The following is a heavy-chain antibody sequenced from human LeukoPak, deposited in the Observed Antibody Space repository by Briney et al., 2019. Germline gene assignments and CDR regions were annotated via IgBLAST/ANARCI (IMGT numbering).Heavy chain of an antibody. CDR3: AKVLDTAMGTLKEYYYGMDV. Sequence: GGSPRLSCAASGFTFSTYAMNWVRQAPGKGLQWVSGVSGGGAYTYYGDSVKGRFTISRDNSKNTLYLQMNSLRAEDTAVYYCAKVLDTAMGTLKEYYYGMDVWGQGTTVTVSS. CDR1: GFTFSTYA. J-gene: IGHJ6*02. D-gene: IGHD5-18*01. V-gene: IGHV3-23*01. CDR2: VSGGGAYT.